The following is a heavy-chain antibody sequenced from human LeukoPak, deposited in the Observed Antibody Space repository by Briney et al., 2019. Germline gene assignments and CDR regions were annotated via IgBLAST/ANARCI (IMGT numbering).Heavy chain of an antibody. CDR1: GYSFTNFW. J-gene: IGHJ1*01. Sequence: GESLKISCQGSGYSFTNFWIGWVRQMPGKGLEWMGIIYPDDSDTLYSPSFQGQVTISADKSISTAYLQWSSLKASDTAMYYCATYYYDSSGYFGNWGQGTLVTVSS. V-gene: IGHV5-51*01. CDR2: IYPDDSDT. D-gene: IGHD3-22*01. CDR3: ATYYYDSSGYFGN.